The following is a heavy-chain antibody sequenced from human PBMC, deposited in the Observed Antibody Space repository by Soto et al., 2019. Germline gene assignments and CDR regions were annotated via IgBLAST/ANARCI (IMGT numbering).Heavy chain of an antibody. CDR3: ARVYSGSYGQND. V-gene: IGHV4-61*01. D-gene: IGHD1-26*01. CDR1: GASVSSGSYY. CDR2: IFYNAKTT. J-gene: IGHJ4*02. Sequence: QVQLQESGPGVVKPSETLSLSCTVSGASVSSGSYYWTWIRQPPGKGLEWVGYIFYNAKTTNYNPSLKSRVTISVDTSKNQFSLKMSSVTAADTAFYYCARVYSGSYGQNDWGQGTLVTVSA.